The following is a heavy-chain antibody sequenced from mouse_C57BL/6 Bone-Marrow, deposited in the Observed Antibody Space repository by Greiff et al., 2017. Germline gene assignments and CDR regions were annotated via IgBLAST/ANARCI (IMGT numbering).Heavy chain of an antibody. D-gene: IGHD1-1*01. CDR2: IHPNSGST. Sequence: QVQLQQPGAELVKPGASVKLSCKASGYTFTSYWMHWVKQRPGQGLEWIGMIHPNSGSTNYNEKFKSKATLTVDKSSSTAYMQLSSLTSEDSAVYYCAIFLYYYGSSSDYWGQGTTLTVSS. CDR3: AIFLYYYGSSSDY. CDR1: GYTFTSYW. V-gene: IGHV1-64*01. J-gene: IGHJ2*01.